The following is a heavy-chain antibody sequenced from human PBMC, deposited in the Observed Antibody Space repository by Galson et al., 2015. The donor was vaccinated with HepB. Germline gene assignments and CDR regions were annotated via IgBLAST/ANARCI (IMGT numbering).Heavy chain of an antibody. D-gene: IGHD6-13*01. CDR3: ARGIAALSY. Sequence: SLRLSCAASEFTFSSYAMHWVRQAPGKGLEWVAVISYDGSNKYYADSVKGRFTISRDNSKNTLYLQMNSLRAEDTAVYYCARGIAALSYWGQGTLVTVSS. CDR2: ISYDGSNK. CDR1: EFTFSSYA. J-gene: IGHJ4*02. V-gene: IGHV3-30-3*01.